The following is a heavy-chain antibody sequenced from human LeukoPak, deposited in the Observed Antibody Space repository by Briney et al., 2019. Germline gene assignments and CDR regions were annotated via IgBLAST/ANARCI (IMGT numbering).Heavy chain of an antibody. Sequence: PGGSLRLSCAASGFTFSSYAMSWVRQAPGKGLEWVAVISYDGSNKYYADSVKGRFTISRDNSKNTLYLQMNSLRAEDTAVYYCAKVADVTLVVPAADFDYWGQGTLVTVSS. CDR3: AKVADVTLVVPAADFDY. D-gene: IGHD2-2*01. CDR1: GFTFSSYA. V-gene: IGHV3-30*18. J-gene: IGHJ4*02. CDR2: ISYDGSNK.